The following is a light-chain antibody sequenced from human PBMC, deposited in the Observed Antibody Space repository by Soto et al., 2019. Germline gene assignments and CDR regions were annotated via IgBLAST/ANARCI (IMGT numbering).Light chain of an antibody. CDR1: SSDVGGYKY. CDR3: SSYTSSNTWV. J-gene: IGLJ3*02. Sequence: QSALTQPASVSGSPGQSITISCTGTSSDVGGYKYVSWYQQHPGKAPKLMIYEVINRPSGVSDRFSGSKSGNTASLTISGLQTEDEADYYCSSYTSSNTWVFGGGTKVTVL. CDR2: EVI. V-gene: IGLV2-14*01.